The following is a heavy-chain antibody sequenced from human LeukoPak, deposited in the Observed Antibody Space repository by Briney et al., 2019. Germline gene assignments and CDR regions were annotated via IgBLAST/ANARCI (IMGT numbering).Heavy chain of an antibody. J-gene: IGHJ5*02. CDR3: AREKYDFWSGYLHNWFDP. D-gene: IGHD3-3*01. CDR2: IYYSGTT. CDR1: GASISSNY. Sequence: NTSETLSLTCSVSGASISSNYWTWIRQPPGKGLEWIGNIYYSGTTNYNPSLKSRVTISVDQSKNQFSLKLSSVTAADTAVYYCAREKYDFWSGYLHNWFDPWGQGTLVTVSS. V-gene: IGHV4-59*01.